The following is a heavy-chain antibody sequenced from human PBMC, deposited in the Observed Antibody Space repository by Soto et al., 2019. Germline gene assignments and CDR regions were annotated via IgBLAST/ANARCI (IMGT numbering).Heavy chain of an antibody. Sequence: QVQLQQWGAGLLKPSETLSLTCAVYGGSFSGYSWTWIHQPPGKGLEWIGEINHSGSTNYNPSLKSRVTISVDTSKNQFSLKLSSVTAADTAVYYCARGVIRGGWFYYWGQGTLVTVSS. V-gene: IGHV4-34*02. CDR2: INHSGST. CDR1: GGSFSGYS. D-gene: IGHD6-19*01. J-gene: IGHJ4*02. CDR3: ARGVIRGGWFYY.